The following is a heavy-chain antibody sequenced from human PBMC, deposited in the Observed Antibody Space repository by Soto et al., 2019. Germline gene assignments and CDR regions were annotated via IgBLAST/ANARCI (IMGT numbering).Heavy chain of an antibody. CDR1: GFTFSSYS. D-gene: IGHD5-12*01. V-gene: IGHV3-21*01. CDR3: ARPPLYSGYDANFDY. Sequence: LRLSCAASGFTFSSYSMNWVRQAPGKGLEWVSSISSSSSYIYYADSVKGRFTISRDNAKNSLYLQMNSLRAEDTAVYYCARPPLYSGYDANFDYWGQGTLVTSPQ. J-gene: IGHJ4*02. CDR2: ISSSSSYI.